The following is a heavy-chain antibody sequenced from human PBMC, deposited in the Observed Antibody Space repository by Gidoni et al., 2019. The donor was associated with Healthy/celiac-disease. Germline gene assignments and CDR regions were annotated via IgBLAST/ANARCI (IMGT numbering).Heavy chain of an antibody. CDR1: GGSFSGYY. CDR2: INHSGST. J-gene: IGHJ4*02. Sequence: QVQLQQWGAGLLKPSETLSLTCAVYGGSFSGYYWRWIRQPPGKGLEWIGEINHSGSTNYNPSLKSRVTISVDTSKNQFSLKLSSVTAADTAVYYCARGNTVYYDILTGYYTLGYWGQGTLVTVSS. D-gene: IGHD3-9*01. V-gene: IGHV4-34*01. CDR3: ARGNTVYYDILTGYYTLGY.